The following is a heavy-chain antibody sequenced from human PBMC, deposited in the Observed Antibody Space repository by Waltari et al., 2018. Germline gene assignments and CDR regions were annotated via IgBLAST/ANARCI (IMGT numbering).Heavy chain of an antibody. Sequence: QLQLQESGPGLVKPSETLSLTCTVSGGSISSSSYYWGWIRQPPGKGLEWIGSIYYSGGTYYNPSLKSRVTISVDTSKNQFSLKLSSVTAADTAVYYCARLKSIAARYDAFDIWGQGTMVTVSS. CDR2: IYYSGGT. J-gene: IGHJ3*02. D-gene: IGHD6-6*01. CDR3: ARLKSIAARYDAFDI. CDR1: GGSISSSSYY. V-gene: IGHV4-39*01.